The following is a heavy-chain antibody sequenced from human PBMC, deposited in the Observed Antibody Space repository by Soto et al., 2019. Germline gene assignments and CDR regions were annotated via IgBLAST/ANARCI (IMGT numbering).Heavy chain of an antibody. D-gene: IGHD3-3*01. CDR2: IYYSGDT. CDR1: GASVSSGGYY. Sequence: QVQLQESGPGLVKHSQTLALTCTVSGASVSSGGYYWSWIRQHPGKGLECIGYIYYSGDTYYNPSLKSRFTISIDKSKKQFFLRLSSVPAADPDVYYCARRVGWLEGEFDYWGQGTLVTVS. V-gene: IGHV4-31*03. J-gene: IGHJ4*02. CDR3: ARRVGWLEGEFDY.